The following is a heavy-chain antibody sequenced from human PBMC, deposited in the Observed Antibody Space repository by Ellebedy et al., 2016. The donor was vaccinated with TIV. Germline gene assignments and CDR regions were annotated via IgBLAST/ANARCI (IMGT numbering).Heavy chain of an antibody. V-gene: IGHV4-34*01. CDR3: ARARGQYLYGSGSYFTN. CDR1: DGSFSGYF. J-gene: IGHJ4*02. CDR2: INPSGTT. D-gene: IGHD3-10*01. Sequence: MPGGSLRLSCAVYDGSFSGYFWSWVRQLPGKGLEWIGEINPSGTTNNNPSLKNRVTISVDTPKKQFSLRLTSVTAAGTAVYYRARARGQYLYGSGSYFTNWGQGKMVTVSS.